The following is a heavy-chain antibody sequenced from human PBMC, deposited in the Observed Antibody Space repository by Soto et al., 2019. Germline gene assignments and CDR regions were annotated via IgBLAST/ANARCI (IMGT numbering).Heavy chain of an antibody. V-gene: IGHV3-11*01. CDR2: ISKDSGRAT. J-gene: IGHJ4*02. D-gene: IGHD3-22*01. CDR3: DSGAYRKTVSNDY. CDR1: GFIFRDWF. Sequence: GGSLRLSCAASGFIFRDWFMSWIRQAPGKGLEWISYISKDSGRATRYADSVKGRFTISRDNAKNSLFLQMNNLTVEDTAVYYYDSGAYRKTVSNDYWGQGTLVTVSS.